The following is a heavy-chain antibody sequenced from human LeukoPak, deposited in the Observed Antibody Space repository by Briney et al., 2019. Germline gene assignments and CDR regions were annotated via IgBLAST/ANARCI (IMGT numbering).Heavy chain of an antibody. V-gene: IGHV1-18*04. Sequence: GASVKVSCKASGYTFTGYYMHWVRQAPGQGLEWMGWISAYNGNTNCAQKLQGRVTMTTDTSTSTAYMELRSLRSDDTAVYYCASGYLSGSTYYFDYWGQGTLVTVSS. J-gene: IGHJ4*02. D-gene: IGHD1-26*01. CDR1: GYTFTGYY. CDR3: ASGYLSGSTYYFDY. CDR2: ISAYNGNT.